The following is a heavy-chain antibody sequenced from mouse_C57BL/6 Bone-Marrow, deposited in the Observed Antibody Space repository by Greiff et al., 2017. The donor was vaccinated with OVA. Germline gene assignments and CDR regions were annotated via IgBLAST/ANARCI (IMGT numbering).Heavy chain of an antibody. D-gene: IGHD2-4*01. J-gene: IGHJ1*03. Sequence: VMLVESGPGLVAPSQSLSITCTVSGFSLTSYGVDWVRQPPGKGLEWLGVIWGGGSTNYNSALMSGLSISKDNSKSQVFLKMNSLQTDDTAMYYCAKHGASYYDYDYWCFDVWGTGTTGTVSS. V-gene: IGHV2-9*01. CDR1: GFSLTSYG. CDR3: AKHGASYYDYDYWCFDV. CDR2: IWGGGST.